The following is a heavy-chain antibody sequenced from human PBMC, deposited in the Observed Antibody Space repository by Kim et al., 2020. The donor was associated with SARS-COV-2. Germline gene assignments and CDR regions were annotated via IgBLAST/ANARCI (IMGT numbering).Heavy chain of an antibody. CDR2: IYYSGST. CDR3: ARVVRLWGSYWYFDL. V-gene: IGHV4-59*01. CDR1: GGSISSYY. Sequence: SETLSLTCTVSGGSISSYYWSWIRQPPGKGLEWIGYIYYSGSTNYNPSLKSRVTISVDTSKNQFSLKLSSVTAADTAVYYCARVVRLWGSYWYFDLWGRGTLVTVSS. J-gene: IGHJ2*01. D-gene: IGHD5-18*01.